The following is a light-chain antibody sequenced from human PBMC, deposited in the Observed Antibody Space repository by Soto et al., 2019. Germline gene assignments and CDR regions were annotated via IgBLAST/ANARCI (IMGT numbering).Light chain of an antibody. CDR1: TSNIGSHN. Sequence: QSVLTQPPSVSAAPGQKVTISCSGSTSNIGSHNVFWYQQVPGGAPKLLIYDSFKQYSGIPDRYSGSKSDTSATLDITGLQTGDEDDYYCGTWDSSLNVVFGGGTKVTV. CDR2: DSF. V-gene: IGLV1-51*01. J-gene: IGLJ2*01. CDR3: GTWDSSLNVV.